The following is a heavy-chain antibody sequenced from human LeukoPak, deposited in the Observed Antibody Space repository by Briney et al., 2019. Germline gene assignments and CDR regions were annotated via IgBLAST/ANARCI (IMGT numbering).Heavy chain of an antibody. CDR2: ISSSSSYI. Sequence: PGGSLRLSCAASGFTFSSYSMNWVRQAPGKGLEWVSSISSSSSYIYYADSVKGRFTISRDNAKNSLYLQMNSLRAEDTAVYYCARDVEAARPPDFDYWGQGTLVIVSS. V-gene: IGHV3-21*01. D-gene: IGHD6-6*01. J-gene: IGHJ4*02. CDR3: ARDVEAARPPDFDY. CDR1: GFTFSSYS.